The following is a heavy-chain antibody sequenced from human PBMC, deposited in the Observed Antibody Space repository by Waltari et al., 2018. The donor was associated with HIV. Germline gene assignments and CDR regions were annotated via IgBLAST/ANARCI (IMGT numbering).Heavy chain of an antibody. CDR1: GFPLSSFW. CDR2: IKQDGSET. V-gene: IGHV3-7*01. D-gene: IGHD6-19*01. CDR3: ARAISSGWSH. J-gene: IGHJ4*02. Sequence: VLSGGSLRLSCLGSGFPLSSFWMSWVRQAPGKGLEWVANIKQDGSETYYADSVKGRFTVSRDNAKNSLFLQMNSLRDDDTGVYYCARAISSGWSHWGRGTLVIASS.